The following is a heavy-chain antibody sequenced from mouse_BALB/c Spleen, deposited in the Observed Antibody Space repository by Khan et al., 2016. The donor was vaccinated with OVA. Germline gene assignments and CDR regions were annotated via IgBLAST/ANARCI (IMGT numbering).Heavy chain of an antibody. V-gene: IGHV2-6-1*01. J-gene: IGHJ4*01. CDR2: IWSDGST. CDR3: ARQPYYHYYIMDY. Sequence: QVQLKESGPALVALSQSLSITCTISGFSLTNYGVHWVRQPPGKGLEWLVVIWSDGSTTYNSALKSRLSISKDNSKSQVFLKMNSLQTDDTAMYYCARQPYYHYYIMDYWGQGTSVTVSS. CDR1: GFSLTNYG. D-gene: IGHD2-10*01.